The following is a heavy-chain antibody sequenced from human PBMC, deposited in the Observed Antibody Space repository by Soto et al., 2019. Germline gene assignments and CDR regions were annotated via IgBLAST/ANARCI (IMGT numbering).Heavy chain of an antibody. CDR2: ISAYNGNT. V-gene: IGHV1-18*01. D-gene: IGHD6-19*01. J-gene: IGHJ4*02. CDR1: GYSFTSYG. Sequence: QVQLVQSGAEVKKPGASVKVSCKASGYSFTSYGISWVRQAPGQGLEWMGWISAYNGNTKDAQKLQGRVTMTTDTPTSTADMELRSLRSDDTAGYYGARDLAVALIDYWGQGTLVTVSS. CDR3: ARDLAVALIDY.